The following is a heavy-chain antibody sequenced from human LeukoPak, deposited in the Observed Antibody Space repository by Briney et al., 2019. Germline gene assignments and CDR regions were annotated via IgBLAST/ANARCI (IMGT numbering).Heavy chain of an antibody. J-gene: IGHJ3*02. CDR1: GGSISSYY. CDR2: IYTSGST. CDR3: ARSGYYDSSGYYNDAFDI. V-gene: IGHV4-4*07. D-gene: IGHD3-22*01. Sequence: SETLSLTCTVSGGSISSYYWSWIRQPAGKGLEWIGRIYTSGSTNYNPSLKSRVTMSVDTSKNQFSLKLSSVTAADTAVYYCARSGYYDSSGYYNDAFDIWGQGTMVTVSS.